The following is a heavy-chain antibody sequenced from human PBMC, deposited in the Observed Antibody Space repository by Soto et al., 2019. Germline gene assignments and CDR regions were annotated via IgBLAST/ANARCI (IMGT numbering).Heavy chain of an antibody. Sequence: NPSETLSLTCTVSGGSISSYYWSWIRQPPGKGLEWIGYIYYSGSTNYNPSLKSRVTISVDTSKNQFHLKLSSVTAADTAVYYFARVLGGYSYRSEFDYSGQATLVTLSS. CDR2: IYYSGST. D-gene: IGHD5-18*01. J-gene: IGHJ4*02. CDR1: GGSISSYY. CDR3: ARVLGGYSYRSEFDY. V-gene: IGHV4-59*01.